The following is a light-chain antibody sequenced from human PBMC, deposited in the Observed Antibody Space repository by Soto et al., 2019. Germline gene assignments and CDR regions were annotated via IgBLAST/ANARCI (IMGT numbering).Light chain of an antibody. CDR3: QQYNNWPRT. CDR2: GAS. J-gene: IGKJ1*01. CDR1: QSVKSN. Sequence: EVVLTQSPATLSLSPGERATLSCRAGQSVKSNLAWYQQRPGQAPRLLIHGASTRAAGIPARFSGSGSGTEFTLTISSLQSEDFAVYYCQQYNNWPRTFGQGTKVDIK. V-gene: IGKV3-15*01.